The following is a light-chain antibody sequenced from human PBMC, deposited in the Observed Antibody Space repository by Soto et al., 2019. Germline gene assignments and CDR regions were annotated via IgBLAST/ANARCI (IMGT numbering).Light chain of an antibody. CDR2: EVT. Sequence: QSALTQPASLSGAPGQSITISCTGTSRDVGGYNYVSWYQQHPGKAPKLMVYEVTHRPSAISNRFSGSKSGNTASLTISGLQAEDEADYYCSSYSTSSSTSYVFGTGTKLTVL. V-gene: IGLV2-14*01. CDR1: SRDVGGYNY. CDR3: SSYSTSSSTSYV. J-gene: IGLJ1*01.